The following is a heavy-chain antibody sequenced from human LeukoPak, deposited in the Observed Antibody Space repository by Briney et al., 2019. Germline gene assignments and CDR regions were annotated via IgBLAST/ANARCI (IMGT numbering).Heavy chain of an antibody. CDR2: TYYRSKWYN. J-gene: IGHJ2*01. D-gene: IGHD3-22*01. Sequence: SQTLSLTCAISGDSVSSNSAAWNWIRQSPSRGLEWLVRTYYRSKWYNDYAVSVKSRITINPDTSKNQFSLQLNSVTPEDTAVYYCARAWYYYDSSGYYEVWYFDLWGRGTLVTVSS. CDR1: GDSVSSNSAA. CDR3: ARAWYYYDSSGYYEVWYFDL. V-gene: IGHV6-1*01.